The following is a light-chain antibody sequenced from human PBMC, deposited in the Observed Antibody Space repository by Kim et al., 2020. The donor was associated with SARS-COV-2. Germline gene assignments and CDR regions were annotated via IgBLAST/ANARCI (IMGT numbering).Light chain of an antibody. CDR3: QQSYSTPLT. CDR2: AAS. V-gene: IGKV1-39*01. Sequence: ASVGDRVTITWRASQNISSYLKWYQQKPGKAPKLLIYAASSLQSGVPSRFSGSGSGTDFTLTISSLQPEDFATYYCQQSYSTPLTFGGGTKVDIK. J-gene: IGKJ4*01. CDR1: QNISSY.